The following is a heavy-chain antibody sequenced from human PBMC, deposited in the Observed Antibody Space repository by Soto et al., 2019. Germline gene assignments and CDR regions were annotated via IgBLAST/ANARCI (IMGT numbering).Heavy chain of an antibody. CDR1: GFTFSSYA. Sequence: VQLVESGGGVVQPGRSLRLSCAASGFTFSSYAMHWVRQAPGKGLEWVAVISYDGSNKYYADSVKGRFTISRDNSKNTLYLQMNSLRAEDTAVYYCAREGYSSPLRWFDPWGQGTLVTVSS. D-gene: IGHD6-13*01. J-gene: IGHJ5*02. CDR2: ISYDGSNK. CDR3: AREGYSSPLRWFDP. V-gene: IGHV3-30-3*01.